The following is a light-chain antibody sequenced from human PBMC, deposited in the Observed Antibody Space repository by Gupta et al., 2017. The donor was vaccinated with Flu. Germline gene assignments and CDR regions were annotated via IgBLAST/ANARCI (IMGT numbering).Light chain of an antibody. J-gene: IGKJ2*01. CDR3: QQSDDNPFT. V-gene: IGKV1-39*01. Sequence: PSSLSASVGDRVTITCRASQSISSHLNRYQQEPGKAPKLPIYAASTLQSGVPSSFSGSGSGTDFTLTISRLQPEDFATYYCQQSDDNPFTFGPGTKVELK. CDR2: AAS. CDR1: QSISSH.